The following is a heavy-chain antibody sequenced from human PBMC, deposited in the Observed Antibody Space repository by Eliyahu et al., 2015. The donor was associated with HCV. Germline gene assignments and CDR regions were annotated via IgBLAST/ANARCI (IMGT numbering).Heavy chain of an antibody. D-gene: IGHD2-8*02. Sequence: QLQLQESGPGLAKPSETLSLACTVSGASISGSTYYWGWIRQSPGKGLGWIASIYYGGRTYYNPSLKSRVTISVDTSKNQFSLRLSSVTAADTAVYYCARLPHCVGGVCYFDYWGQGTLVTVSS. V-gene: IGHV4-39*01. J-gene: IGHJ4*02. CDR3: ARLPHCVGGVCYFDY. CDR2: IYYGGRT. CDR1: GASISGSTYY.